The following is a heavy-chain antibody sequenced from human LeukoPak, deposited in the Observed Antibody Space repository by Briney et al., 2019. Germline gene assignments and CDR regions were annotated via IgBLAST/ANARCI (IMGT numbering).Heavy chain of an antibody. CDR2: IYYSGST. CDR3: ARDYYGDPEGFY. D-gene: IGHD4-17*01. CDR1: GGSISSSSYY. Sequence: PSETLSLTCTVSGGSISSSSYYWGWIRQPPGKGLEWIGSIYYSGSTYYNPSLKSRVTISVDTSKNQFSLKLSSVTAADTAVYYCARDYYGDPEGFYWGQGTLVTVSS. V-gene: IGHV4-39*07. J-gene: IGHJ4*02.